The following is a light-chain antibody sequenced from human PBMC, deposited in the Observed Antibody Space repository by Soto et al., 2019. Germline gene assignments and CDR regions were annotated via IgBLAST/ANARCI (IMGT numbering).Light chain of an antibody. J-gene: IGKJ2*01. V-gene: IGKV3-11*01. Sequence: EIVLTQSPATLTLSPGERATLSCRASQSISSYLAWYQQKPGQAPRLLIYDASNRATGIPARFSGSGSGTDFTLTISSLDPEDFAVYYCQQGSSWYTVGQGTQLEIK. CDR2: DAS. CDR3: QQGSSWYT. CDR1: QSISSY.